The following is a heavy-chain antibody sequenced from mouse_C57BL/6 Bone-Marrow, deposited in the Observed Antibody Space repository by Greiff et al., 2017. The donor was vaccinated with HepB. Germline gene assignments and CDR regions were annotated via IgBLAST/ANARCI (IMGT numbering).Heavy chain of an antibody. D-gene: IGHD1-1*01. V-gene: IGHV5-12*01. Sequence: EVMLVESGGGLVQPGGSLKLSCAASGFTFSDYYMYWVRQTPEKRLEWVAYISNGGGSTYYPDTVKGRFTISRDNAKNTLYLQMSRLKSEDTAMYYCATPITTVVAPIAYWGQGTLVTVSA. CDR1: GFTFSDYY. J-gene: IGHJ3*01. CDR3: ATPITTVVAPIAY. CDR2: ISNGGGST.